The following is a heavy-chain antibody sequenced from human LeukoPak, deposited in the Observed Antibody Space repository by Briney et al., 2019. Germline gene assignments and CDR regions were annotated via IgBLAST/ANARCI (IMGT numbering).Heavy chain of an antibody. V-gene: IGHV1-2*02. CDR1: GYTFTGYY. D-gene: IGHD3-10*01. Sequence: ASVKVSCRASGYTFTGYYMHWVRQAPGRGHEWMGWINLNSGGTNYRQKFQGRVTMTRDTSITTAYMELNGLRSDDTAVYYCAREGREFGPHKLAGFDYWGQGTLVTVSS. CDR3: AREGREFGPHKLAGFDY. CDR2: INLNSGGT. J-gene: IGHJ4*02.